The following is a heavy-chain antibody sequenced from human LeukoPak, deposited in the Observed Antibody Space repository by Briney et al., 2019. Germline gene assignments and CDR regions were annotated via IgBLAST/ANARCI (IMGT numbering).Heavy chain of an antibody. Sequence: ASVKVSCKASGYTFTSYYMHWVRQAPGQGLEWMGIINPSGGSTSYAQKFQGRVTMTRDTSTSTVYMELSSLSSEDTAVYCCAKGELRFKEFDYWGQGTLVTVSS. J-gene: IGHJ4*02. D-gene: IGHD3-3*01. CDR2: INPSGGST. CDR3: AKGELRFKEFDY. CDR1: GYTFTSYY. V-gene: IGHV1-46*01.